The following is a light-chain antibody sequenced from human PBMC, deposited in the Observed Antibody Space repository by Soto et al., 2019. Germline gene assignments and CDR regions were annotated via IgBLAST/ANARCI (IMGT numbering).Light chain of an antibody. Sequence: DIQMTQSPSTLSASEGDRVTLSCRASQSVSIWLAWYQQKPGRAPKLLIYKSSIIESGVPSRFSGSGSGTEFTLTISSLQPDDFATYYCQQFNTSPWTFGQGTKVDIK. CDR2: KSS. J-gene: IGKJ1*01. CDR1: QSVSIW. V-gene: IGKV1-5*03. CDR3: QQFNTSPWT.